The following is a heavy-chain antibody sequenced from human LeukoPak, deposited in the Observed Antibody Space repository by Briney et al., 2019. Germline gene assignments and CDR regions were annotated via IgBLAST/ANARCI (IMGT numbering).Heavy chain of an antibody. CDR2: IRYDGSNK. V-gene: IGHV3-30*02. CDR1: GLTFSSYG. J-gene: IGHJ3*02. Sequence: GGSLRLSCAASGLTFSSYGMHWVRQAPGKGLEWVAFIRYDGSNKYYADSVKGRFTISRDNSKNTLYLQMNSLRAEDTAVYYCARAWGNEYSSSSGAFDIWGQGTMVTVSS. CDR3: ARAWGNEYSSSSGAFDI. D-gene: IGHD6-6*01.